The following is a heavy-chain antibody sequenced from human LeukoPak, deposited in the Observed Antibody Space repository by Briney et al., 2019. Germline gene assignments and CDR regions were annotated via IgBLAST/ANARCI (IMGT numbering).Heavy chain of an antibody. J-gene: IGHJ4*02. CDR1: GFTFSSYA. CDR2: INWNGGST. V-gene: IGHV3-20*04. Sequence: GGSLRLSCAASGFTFSSYAMSWVRQAPGKGLEWVSGINWNGGSTGYADSVKGRFTISRDNAKNTLYLQMNSLRAEDTAVYYCARVAAAGTIWGQGTLVTVSS. D-gene: IGHD6-13*01. CDR3: ARVAAAGTI.